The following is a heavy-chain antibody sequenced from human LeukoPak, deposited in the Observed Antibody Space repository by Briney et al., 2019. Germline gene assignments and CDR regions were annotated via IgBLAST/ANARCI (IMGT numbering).Heavy chain of an antibody. D-gene: IGHD3-3*01. CDR3: AKSLSILEWLSIDY. J-gene: IGHJ4*02. V-gene: IGHV3-23*01. Sequence: GSLRLSCAASGFTFSSYAMSWVRQAPGKGLEWVSAISGSGGSTYYADSVKVRFTISRDNSKNTLYLQMNSLRAEDTAVYYCAKSLSILEWLSIDYWGQGTLVTVSS. CDR1: GFTFSSYA. CDR2: ISGSGGST.